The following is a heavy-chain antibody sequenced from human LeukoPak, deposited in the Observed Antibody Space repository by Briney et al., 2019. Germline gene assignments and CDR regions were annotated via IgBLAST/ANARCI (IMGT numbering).Heavy chain of an antibody. CDR1: GGSISSYY. CDR2: IYYSGST. V-gene: IGHV4-59*01. D-gene: IGHD1-1*01. CDR3: ATQKRGTVAYYYYYMDV. J-gene: IGHJ6*03. Sequence: SETLSLTCTASGGSISSYYWSWIRQPPGKGLEWIGYIYYSGSTNYNPSLKSRVTISVDTSKNQFSLKLSSVTAADTAVYYCATQKRGTVAYYYYYMDVWGKGTTVTVSS.